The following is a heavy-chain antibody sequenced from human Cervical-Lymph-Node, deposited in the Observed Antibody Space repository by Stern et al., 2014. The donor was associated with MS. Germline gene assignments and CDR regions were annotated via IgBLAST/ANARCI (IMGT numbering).Heavy chain of an antibody. V-gene: IGHV1-18*01. Sequence: QLVQSGSEMKKPGASVKVSCQASGYTLTSRGLSWVRQAPGQGLEWMGWISANGDTFYADKLQGRITMTTDTSTDTAYMELRNLRSDDTALYFCAREDAIVEVVDSKYYYHYAMDVWGQGTTVIVSS. CDR3: AREDAIVEVVDSKYYYHYAMDV. J-gene: IGHJ6*02. CDR2: ISANGDT. D-gene: IGHD2-15*01. CDR1: GYTLTSRG.